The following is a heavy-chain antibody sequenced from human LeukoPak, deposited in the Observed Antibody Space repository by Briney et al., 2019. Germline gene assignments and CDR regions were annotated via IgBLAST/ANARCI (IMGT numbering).Heavy chain of an antibody. V-gene: IGHV4-59*08. CDR3: ARHNIASDGARLFDF. D-gene: IGHD4-17*01. Sequence: SETLSLTCSVSGGSVSSNYWAWLRQPPGKGPEWIGYIYHSGYAKYNPSFKSRVTMSVDTSKSQFSLQLTSVTAADTAVYYCARHNIASDGARLFDFWGRGTLVTVSS. CDR1: GGSVSSNY. J-gene: IGHJ4*02. CDR2: IYHSGYA.